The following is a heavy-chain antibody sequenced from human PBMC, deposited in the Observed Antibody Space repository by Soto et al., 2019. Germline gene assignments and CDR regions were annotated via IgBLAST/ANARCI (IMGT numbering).Heavy chain of an antibody. Sequence: PGGSLRLSCAASGFTFSSYAMSCVRQAPWKGLEWVSAISGSGGSTYYADSVKGRFTISSDNSKNTLYLQMNSLRAEDTAVYYCAKFYGLGGDYHGRAFDIWGQGAMVTVSS. CDR3: AKFYGLGGDYHGRAFDI. CDR2: ISGSGGST. D-gene: IGHD4-17*01. J-gene: IGHJ3*02. V-gene: IGHV3-23*01. CDR1: GFTFSSYA.